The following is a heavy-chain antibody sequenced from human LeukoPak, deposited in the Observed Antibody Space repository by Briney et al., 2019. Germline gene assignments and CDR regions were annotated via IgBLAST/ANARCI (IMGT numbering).Heavy chain of an antibody. J-gene: IGHJ4*02. CDR1: GFTFSSFW. CDR2: ISSDGSTT. D-gene: IGHD6-6*01. Sequence: GGSLRLSCAASGFTFSSFWMHWVRQVPGKGLMWVSRISSDGSTTTYADSVKGRFTISRDNAKNTLYLQMNSLRAEDTAVYHCARVRPAEYTSSALFDYWGQGTLVTVSS. V-gene: IGHV3-74*01. CDR3: ARVRPAEYTSSALFDY.